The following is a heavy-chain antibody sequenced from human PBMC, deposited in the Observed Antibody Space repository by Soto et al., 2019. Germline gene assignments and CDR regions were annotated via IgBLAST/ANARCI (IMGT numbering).Heavy chain of an antibody. CDR2: ISYDGSNK. D-gene: IGHD5-12*01. Sequence: GGSLRLSCAASGFTFSSYAMHWVRQAPGKGLEWVAVISYDGSNKYYADSVKGRFTISRDNSKNTLYLQMNSLRAEDTAVYYCARDRVATMHWYFDLWGRGTLVTVSS. V-gene: IGHV3-30-3*01. CDR1: GFTFSSYA. J-gene: IGHJ2*01. CDR3: ARDRVATMHWYFDL.